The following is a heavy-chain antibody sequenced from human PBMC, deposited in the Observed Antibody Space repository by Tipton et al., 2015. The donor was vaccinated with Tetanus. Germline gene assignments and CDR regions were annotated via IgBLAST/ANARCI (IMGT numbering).Heavy chain of an antibody. CDR2: IYYTGNT. V-gene: IGHV4-59*01. J-gene: IGHJ4*02. CDR1: GGSISSFY. Sequence: GLVKPSETLSLSCTVSGGSISSFYWSWIRQSPGRGLEWTGYIYYTGNTNYNPSLKSRVTISADTTKKQFSLNLRSVTAADTAVYYCARGWGSSWYYFDNWGQGTLVTVSS. D-gene: IGHD6-13*01. CDR3: ARGWGSSWYYFDN.